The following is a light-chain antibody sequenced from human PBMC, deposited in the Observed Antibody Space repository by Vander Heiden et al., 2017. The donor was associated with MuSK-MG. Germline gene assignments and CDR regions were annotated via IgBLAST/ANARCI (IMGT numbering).Light chain of an antibody. Sequence: DIQMTQSPSTLSASVGDRVTITCRASQSISSWLDWYQLKPGKAPKPLIYKASKGEGGVPYRFSGSGSETEFTLTSSSRQPDDFATYYDQHYNSYYTFGQRTKVEIK. CDR3: QHYNSYYT. CDR2: KAS. J-gene: IGKJ1*01. CDR1: QSISSW. V-gene: IGKV1-5*03.